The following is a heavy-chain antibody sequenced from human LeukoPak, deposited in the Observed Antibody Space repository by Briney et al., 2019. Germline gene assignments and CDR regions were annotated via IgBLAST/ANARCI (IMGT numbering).Heavy chain of an antibody. D-gene: IGHD5-12*01. CDR2: INPKSGGT. V-gene: IGHV1-2*02. CDR1: GYTFTGYY. CDR3: VRSLVAYGGYFDY. J-gene: IGHJ4*02. Sequence: GASVKVSCKTSGYTFTGYYMHWVRQAPGQGLEWMGWINPKSGGTNYAQKFQGRVTMTRDTSISTAYMELSRLRSDDTAVYYCVRSLVAYGGYFDYWGQGTLVTVSS.